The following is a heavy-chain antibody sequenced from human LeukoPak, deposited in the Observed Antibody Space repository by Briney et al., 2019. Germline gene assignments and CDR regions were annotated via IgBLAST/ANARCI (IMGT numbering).Heavy chain of an antibody. J-gene: IGHJ4*02. CDR1: GGSISSSSFY. Sequence: SETLSLTCTVPGGSISSSSFYWGWIRQPPGKGLEWIGSMYYSGSTYYNPSLKSRVTISVETSKNQFSLKLSSVTAADTDVYYCARLPTGYSYGKAPFDYWGQGTLVTVSS. CDR3: ARLPTGYSYGKAPFDY. CDR2: MYYSGST. D-gene: IGHD5-18*01. V-gene: IGHV4-39*01.